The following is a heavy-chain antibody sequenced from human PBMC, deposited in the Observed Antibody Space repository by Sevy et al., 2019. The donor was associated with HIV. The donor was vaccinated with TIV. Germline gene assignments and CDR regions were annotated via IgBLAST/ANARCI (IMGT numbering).Heavy chain of an antibody. CDR3: VKDHDNNCFDP. CDR1: GFTFSIYA. D-gene: IGHD3-9*01. V-gene: IGHV3-23*01. CDR2: ISVSGGST. Sequence: GGSLRLSCAASGFTFSIYAMSWVRQAPGKGLEWVSTISVSGGSTYYADSVKGRFTISRDNSKNTLYLQMNSLRAEDTAIYFCVKDHDNNCFDPWGQGTLVTVSS. J-gene: IGHJ5*02.